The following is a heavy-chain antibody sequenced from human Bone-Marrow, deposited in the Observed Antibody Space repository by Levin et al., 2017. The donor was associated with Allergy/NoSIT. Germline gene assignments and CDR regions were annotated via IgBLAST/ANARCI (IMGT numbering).Heavy chain of an antibody. CDR2: IYPGDSDT. J-gene: IGHJ4*02. V-gene: IGHV5-51*01. D-gene: IGHD5-12*01. Sequence: KVGESLKISCQGSGYIFTSYWIGWVRQLPGKGLEWMGIIYPGDSDTRYNPSLQGQVTMSADKSTSTAYVQWNSLKASDTAMYYCARRGYSGYEHFDYWGQGTLVTVSS. CDR1: GYIFTSYW. CDR3: ARRGYSGYEHFDY.